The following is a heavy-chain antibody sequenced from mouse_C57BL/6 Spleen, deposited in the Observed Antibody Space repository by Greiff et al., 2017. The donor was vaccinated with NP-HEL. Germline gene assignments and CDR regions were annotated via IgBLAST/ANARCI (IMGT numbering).Heavy chain of an antibody. CDR3: AIYYYGSSHYAMDY. CDR2: IHPSDSDT. J-gene: IGHJ4*01. V-gene: IGHV1-74*01. CDR1: GYTFTSYW. Sequence: QVQLHQSGAELVKPGASVKVSCKASGYTFTSYWMHWVKQRPGRGLEWIGRIHPSDSDTNYNQKFKGKATLTVDKSSSTAYMQLSSLTSEDSAVYYCAIYYYGSSHYAMDYWGQGTSVTVSS. D-gene: IGHD1-1*01.